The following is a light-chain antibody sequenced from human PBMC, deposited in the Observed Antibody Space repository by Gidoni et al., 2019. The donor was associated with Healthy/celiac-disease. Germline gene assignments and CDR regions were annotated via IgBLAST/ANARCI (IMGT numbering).Light chain of an antibody. CDR3: SSYTSSSTVV. J-gene: IGLJ2*01. V-gene: IGLV2-14*03. Sequence: QSALTPPAAVSGSPGQSITISCTGTSSDVGGYNYVSWYQQHPCKAPKLMIYDVSNRPSGVSNRFSGSKSGNTASLTISALQAEDEADYYCSSYTSSSTVVFGGGTKLTVL. CDR2: DVS. CDR1: SSDVGGYNY.